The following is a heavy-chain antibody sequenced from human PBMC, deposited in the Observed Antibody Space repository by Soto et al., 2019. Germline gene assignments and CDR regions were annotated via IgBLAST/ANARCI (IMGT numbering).Heavy chain of an antibody. CDR2: INHSGST. J-gene: IGHJ4*02. D-gene: IGHD3-3*01. CDR1: GGSFSGYY. Sequence: SETLSLTCAVYGGSFSGYYWSWIRQPPGKGLEWIGEINHSGSTNYNPSLKSRDTISVDTSKNQFSLKLSSVTAADTAVYYCSRGFPPEYDFWSGYYTGGFFDYWGQGTLVTVS. V-gene: IGHV4-34*01. CDR3: SRGFPPEYDFWSGYYTGGFFDY.